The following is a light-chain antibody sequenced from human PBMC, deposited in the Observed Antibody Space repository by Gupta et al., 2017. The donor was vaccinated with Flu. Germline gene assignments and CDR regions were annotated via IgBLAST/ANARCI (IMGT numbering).Light chain of an antibody. Sequence: SALTHPASASGFPGQSITISSTGTSSDVGSYNVVSWYQQHPGKATKLMIYEGSKRPSGVSNRFSGSKSGNTASLTISGLQEEDEADYYCCSDAGSSTLVFGGGTKLTVL. CDR2: EGS. CDR1: SSDVGSYNV. J-gene: IGLJ2*01. V-gene: IGLV2-23*01. CDR3: CSDAGSSTLV.